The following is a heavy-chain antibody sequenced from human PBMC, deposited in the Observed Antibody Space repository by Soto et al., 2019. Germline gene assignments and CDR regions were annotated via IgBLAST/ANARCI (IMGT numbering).Heavy chain of an antibody. CDR2: ISYDGNEI. Sequence: QVQLVESGGGVVQPGRSLRLSCAASGFAFNDYGMHWVRQAPGKGLEWVAVISYDGNEIHYADSVRGRFTISRDNSRDTLSLEMNSLRAEDTAVYYCAKEGALTDWTYGDFWGQGTLVTVSS. CDR1: GFAFNDYG. V-gene: IGHV3-30*18. CDR3: AKEGALTDWTYGDF. D-gene: IGHD1-7*01. J-gene: IGHJ4*02.